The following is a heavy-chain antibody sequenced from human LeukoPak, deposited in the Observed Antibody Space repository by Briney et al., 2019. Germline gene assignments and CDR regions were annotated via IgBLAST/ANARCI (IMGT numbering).Heavy chain of an antibody. J-gene: IGHJ5*02. CDR2: ISYDGSNK. D-gene: IGHD6-19*01. Sequence: GGSLKLSCAASGFTFSSYAMHWVRQAPGKGLEWVAVISYDGSNKYYADSVKGRFTISRDNSKNTLYLQMNSLRAEDTAVYYCARETRGYSSGRYETAPANWFDPWGQGTLVTVSS. CDR3: ARETRGYSSGRYETAPANWFDP. CDR1: GFTFSSYA. V-gene: IGHV3-30-3*01.